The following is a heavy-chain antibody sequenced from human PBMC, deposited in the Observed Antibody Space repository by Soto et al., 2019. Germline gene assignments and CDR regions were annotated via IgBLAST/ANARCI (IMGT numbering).Heavy chain of an antibody. CDR2: ISAYIGNT. CDR3: ARDLYAYGRASGAYDYNSGMDV. D-gene: IGHD2-8*01. CDR1: GYPFTSYG. V-gene: IGHV1-18*04. J-gene: IGHJ6*02. Sequence: GASVKVSGKASGYPFTSYGISWVRQAPGQGLEWMGWISAYIGNTNYAQKLQGRVTMTTDTSTSTAYMELRSLRSDDTAVYYCARDLYAYGRASGAYDYNSGMDVGGQGPGVTVS.